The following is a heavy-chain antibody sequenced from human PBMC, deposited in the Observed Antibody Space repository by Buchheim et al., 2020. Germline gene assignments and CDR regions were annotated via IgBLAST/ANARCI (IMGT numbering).Heavy chain of an antibody. CDR1: GGSISSYY. J-gene: IGHJ6*02. CDR2: IYYSGST. Sequence: QVQLRESGPGLVKPSETLSLTCTVSGGSISSYYWSWIRQPPGKGLEWIGYIYYSGSTNYNPSLKSRGTISVDTSTNQFSLKLSSVTAADTAVYYCARGDCSGGSCYLPHYYGMDVWGQGTT. D-gene: IGHD2-15*01. V-gene: IGHV4-59*01. CDR3: ARGDCSGGSCYLPHYYGMDV.